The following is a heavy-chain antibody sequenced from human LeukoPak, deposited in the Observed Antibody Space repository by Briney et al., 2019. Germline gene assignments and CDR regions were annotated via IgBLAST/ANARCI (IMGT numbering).Heavy chain of an antibody. D-gene: IGHD4-17*01. CDR2: MNPSSGKT. J-gene: IGHJ4*02. CDR3: ALLTTVIPFDY. Sequence: ASVKVSCKASGDFFSSFNINWVRQATGQGLEWMGWMNPSSGKTGYAQKFQGRVTMTRNTSTSTVYMELSSLRSEDSAVYYCALLTTVIPFDYWGQGTQVIVSS. CDR1: GDFFSSFN. V-gene: IGHV1-8*01.